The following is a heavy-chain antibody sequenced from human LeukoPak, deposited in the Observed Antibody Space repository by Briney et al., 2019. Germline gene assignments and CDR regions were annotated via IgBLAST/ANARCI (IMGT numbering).Heavy chain of an antibody. CDR2: IYSGGST. J-gene: IGHJ2*01. D-gene: IGHD3-22*01. Sequence: GGSLRLSFAASGFTVSSNYMSWVRRAPGKGLEWDSGIYSGGSTYYADSVKGRFTISRDNSKNTLYLQMNSLRAEDTAVYYCAREVVVVITNRYFDLWGRGTLVTVSS. CDR3: AREVVVVITNRYFDL. CDR1: GFTVSSNY. V-gene: IGHV3-53*01.